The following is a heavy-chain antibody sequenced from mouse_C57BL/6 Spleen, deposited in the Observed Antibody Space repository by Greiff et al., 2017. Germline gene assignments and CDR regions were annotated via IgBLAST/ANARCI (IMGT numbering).Heavy chain of an antibody. Sequence: QVQLQQPGTELVKPGASVKLSCKASGYTFTSYWMHWVKQRPGQGLEWIGNINPSNGGTNYNEKFKSKATLTVDKSSSTAYMQLSSLTSEDSAVYYSTILGLLYYAMDYWGQGTSVTVSS. D-gene: IGHD4-1*01. V-gene: IGHV1-53*01. CDR2: INPSNGGT. CDR1: GYTFTSYW. J-gene: IGHJ4*01. CDR3: TILGLLYYAMDY.